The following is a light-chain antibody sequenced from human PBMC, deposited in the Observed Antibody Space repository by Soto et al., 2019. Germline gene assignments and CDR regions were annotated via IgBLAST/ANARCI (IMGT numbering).Light chain of an antibody. CDR3: QQRRNGPIT. V-gene: IGKV3-11*01. CDR2: DAS. J-gene: IGKJ4*01. CDR1: LNINNF. Sequence: EIVLTQSPATLSLSPGERATLSCRASLNINNFLAWYQQRPGQVPRLLIYDASNRATGVPARFSGSGSGTHLTLTISNLEPEDFTVYYRQQRRNGPITFGGGTKVEIK.